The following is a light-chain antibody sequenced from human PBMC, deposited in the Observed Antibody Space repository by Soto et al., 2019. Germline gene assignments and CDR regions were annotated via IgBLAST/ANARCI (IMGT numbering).Light chain of an antibody. CDR2: WAS. CDR3: QQYYSTPLT. J-gene: IGKJ4*01. Sequence: DIVMTQSPDSLAVSLGERATINCKSSQSVLYNSNNRNYLAWFQQKPGQAPELLIYWASTRESGVPDRFSGSGSGTDFTLTISSLQAEDVAVYYCQQYYSTPLTFGGGTKVEIK. CDR1: QSVLYNSNNRNY. V-gene: IGKV4-1*01.